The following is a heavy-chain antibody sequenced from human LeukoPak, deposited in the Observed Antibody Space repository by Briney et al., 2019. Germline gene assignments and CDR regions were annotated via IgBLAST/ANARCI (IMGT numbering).Heavy chain of an antibody. V-gene: IGHV4-59*01. D-gene: IGHD1-26*01. Sequence: PSETLSLTCTVSGGSISSYYWSWIRQPPGKGLEWVGYIYYSGSTNYNPSLKSRVTISVDTSKNQFSLKLSSVTAADTAVYYCARAPEGGSYQGDFDNWAREPWSPSPQ. CDR1: GGSISSYY. CDR3: ARAPEGGSYQGDFDN. J-gene: IGHJ4*02. CDR2: IYYSGST.